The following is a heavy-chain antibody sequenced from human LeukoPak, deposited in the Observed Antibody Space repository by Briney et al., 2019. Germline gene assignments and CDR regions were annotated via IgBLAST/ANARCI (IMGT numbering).Heavy chain of an antibody. Sequence: QTLSLTCAISGDSVSSNSAAWNWIRQSPSRGLEWLGRTYYRSKWYNDYAISVKSRITINPDTSKNQFSLQLNSVTPEDTAVYYCARDMSSGTAMVEDQFDYWGQGTLVTVSS. D-gene: IGHD5-18*01. J-gene: IGHJ4*02. CDR3: ARDMSSGTAMVEDQFDY. V-gene: IGHV6-1*01. CDR1: GDSVSSNSAA. CDR2: TYYRSKWYN.